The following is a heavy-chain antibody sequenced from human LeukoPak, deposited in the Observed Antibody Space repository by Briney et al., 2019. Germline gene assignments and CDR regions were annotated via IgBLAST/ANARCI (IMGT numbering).Heavy chain of an antibody. D-gene: IGHD3-10*01. CDR2: ISYDGSNK. J-gene: IGHJ6*03. CDR1: GFTFSSYG. CDR3: ARDSEIPSGSPPGLNMDV. Sequence: PGGSLRLSCAASGFTFSSYGMHWVRQAPGKGLEWVAVISYDGSNKYYADSVKGRFTISRDNSKNTLYLQMNSLRAEDTAVYYCARDSEIPSGSPPGLNMDVWGKGTTVTISS. V-gene: IGHV3-30*03.